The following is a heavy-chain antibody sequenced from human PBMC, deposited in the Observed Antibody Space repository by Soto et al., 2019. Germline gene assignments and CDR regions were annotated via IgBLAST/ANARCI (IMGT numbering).Heavy chain of an antibody. J-gene: IGHJ4*02. V-gene: IGHV1-69*13. CDR3: ARDNQRRIVVVPAALDY. D-gene: IGHD2-2*01. CDR1: GGTFSSYA. CDR2: IIPIFGTA. Sequence: ASVKVSCKASGGTFSSYAISWVRQAPGQGLEWMGGIIPIFGTANYAQKFQGRVTITADESTGTAYMELSSLRSEDTAVYYCARDNQRRIVVVPAALDYWGQGTLVTVSS.